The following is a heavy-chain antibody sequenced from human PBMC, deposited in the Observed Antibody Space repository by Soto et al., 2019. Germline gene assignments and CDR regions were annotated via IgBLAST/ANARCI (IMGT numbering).Heavy chain of an antibody. V-gene: IGHV3-48*02. Sequence: GGSLRLSCAASGFTFSSYSMNWVRQAPGKGLEWVSYISSSSSTIYYADSVKGRFTISRDYAKNSLYLQMNSLRDEDTAVYYCARVFPLGSTSRYFDYWGQGTLVTVSS. CDR2: ISSSSSTI. J-gene: IGHJ4*02. CDR3: ARVFPLGSTSRYFDY. D-gene: IGHD2-2*01. CDR1: GFTFSSYS.